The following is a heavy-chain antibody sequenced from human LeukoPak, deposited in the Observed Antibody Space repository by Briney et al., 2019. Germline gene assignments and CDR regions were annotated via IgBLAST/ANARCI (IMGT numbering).Heavy chain of an antibody. CDR1: GFTFSTYA. CDR2: VRGSGSDT. Sequence: PGGSLRLSCAASGFTFSTYAMSWVRQAPGKGLEWVSAVRGSGSDTYYADYVRGRFTISRDNSKNTLYLQMNSLRAEDTAIYYCAKTSRRNSGYGSPFDYSGQGTLVTVSS. D-gene: IGHD5-12*01. J-gene: IGHJ4*02. CDR3: AKTSRRNSGYGSPFDY. V-gene: IGHV3-23*01.